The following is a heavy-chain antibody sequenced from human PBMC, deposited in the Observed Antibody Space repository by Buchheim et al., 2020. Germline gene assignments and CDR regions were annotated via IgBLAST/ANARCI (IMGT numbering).Heavy chain of an antibody. J-gene: IGHJ4*02. V-gene: IGHV3-30*18. CDR1: GFTFSSYG. D-gene: IGHD4-11*01. CDR3: AKFTVTTHPSDY. CDR2: ISYDGSKK. Sequence: QVQLVESGGGVVQPGRSLRLSCAASGFTFSSYGLHWVRQAPGKGLEGVAVISYDGSKKYYADSVTGRFTITRDNSKNTLYLQMNSLRAEDTAVYYCAKFTVTTHPSDYWGQGTL.